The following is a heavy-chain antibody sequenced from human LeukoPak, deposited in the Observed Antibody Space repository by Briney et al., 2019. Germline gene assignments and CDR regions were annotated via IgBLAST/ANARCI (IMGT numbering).Heavy chain of an antibody. Sequence: SETLSLTCTVSGDSISSGDYYWSWIRQPAGKGLEWIGRISSSGSTNYNPSLKSRVTISVDTSKNQFSLKLSSVTAADTAVYYCARGFSYDSSGYYFNRFDPWGQGTLVTVSS. CDR2: ISSSGST. J-gene: IGHJ5*02. CDR3: ARGFSYDSSGYYFNRFDP. D-gene: IGHD3-22*01. V-gene: IGHV4-61*02. CDR1: GDSISSGDYY.